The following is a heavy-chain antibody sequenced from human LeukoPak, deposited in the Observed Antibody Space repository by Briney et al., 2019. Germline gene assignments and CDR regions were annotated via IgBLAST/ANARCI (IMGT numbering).Heavy chain of an antibody. D-gene: IGHD3-22*01. V-gene: IGHV4-59*01. CDR2: IYYSGST. J-gene: IGHJ3*02. CDR1: GGSISGYY. CDR3: ARFGFYDSSGFDAFDI. Sequence: SETLSLTCTVSGGSISGYYWSWIRQPPGKGLEWIGYIYYSGSTNYNPSLKSRVTISVDTSKNQFSLKLSSVTAADTAVYYCARFGFYDSSGFDAFDIWGQGTMVTVSS.